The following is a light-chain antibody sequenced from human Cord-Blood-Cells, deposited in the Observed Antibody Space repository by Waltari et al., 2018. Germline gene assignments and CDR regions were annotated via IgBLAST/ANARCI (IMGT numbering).Light chain of an antibody. J-gene: IGLJ1*01. V-gene: IGLV2-14*01. CDR1: ISDVGGYNY. CDR2: DVS. CDR3: SSYTSSSTYV. Sequence: QSALTQPASVSGSPGQSITIPCTGTISDVGGYNYVSWYQQHPGKAPKLMIYDVSNRPSGVSNRFSGSKSGNTASLTISGLQAEDEADYYCSSYTSSSTYVFGTGTKVTVL.